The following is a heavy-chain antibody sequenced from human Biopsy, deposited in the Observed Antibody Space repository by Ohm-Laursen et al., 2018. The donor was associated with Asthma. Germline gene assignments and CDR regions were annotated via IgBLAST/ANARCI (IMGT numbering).Heavy chain of an antibody. Sequence: SLRLSCTASGFTFSSYGMHWVRQAPGKGLEWVAVISYDGSNKYYADSVKGRFTISRDNSKNTLYLQMNSLRAEDTAVYYCARESSVAGSSDFDHWGQGTLVTVSS. CDR1: GFTFSSYG. V-gene: IGHV3-30*03. CDR3: ARESSVAGSSDFDH. CDR2: ISYDGSNK. D-gene: IGHD6-19*01. J-gene: IGHJ4*02.